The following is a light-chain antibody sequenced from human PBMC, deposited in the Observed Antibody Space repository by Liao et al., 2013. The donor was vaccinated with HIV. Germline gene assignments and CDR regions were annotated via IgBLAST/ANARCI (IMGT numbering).Light chain of an antibody. CDR3: QAWDSSTYVV. V-gene: IGLV3-25*03. CDR1: ALPEQY. J-gene: IGLJ2*01. Sequence: SYELTQPPSVSVSPGQTARITCSGDALPEQYAYWYQQKPGQAPVVVIYKDSERPSGIPERFSGSSSGTTVTLTISGVQAEDEADYYCQAWDSSTYVVFGGGTKLTVL. CDR2: KDS.